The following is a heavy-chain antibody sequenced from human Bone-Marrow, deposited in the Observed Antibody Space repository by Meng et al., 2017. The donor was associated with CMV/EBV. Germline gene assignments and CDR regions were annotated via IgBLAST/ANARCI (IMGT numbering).Heavy chain of an antibody. CDR3: ARERLYQPLWGDALDV. D-gene: IGHD2-2*01. Sequence: GESLKISCAASGFTFSSYDMHWVRQATGKGLEWVSAIGTAGDTYYPGSVKGRFTISRENAKNSLYLQMNSLRAGDTAVYYCARERLYQPLWGDALDVWGQGTKVTVSS. CDR2: IGTAGDT. V-gene: IGHV3-13*01. J-gene: IGHJ3*01. CDR1: GFTFSSYD.